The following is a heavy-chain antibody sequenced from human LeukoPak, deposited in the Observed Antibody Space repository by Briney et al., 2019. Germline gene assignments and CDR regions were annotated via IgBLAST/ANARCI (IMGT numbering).Heavy chain of an antibody. J-gene: IGHJ4*02. CDR3: AHATYYYDSSGYYYNIFDY. D-gene: IGHD3-22*01. V-gene: IGHV1-69*06. CDR2: IIPIFGTA. CDR1: GGTFSSYA. Sequence: SVKVSCKASGGTFSSYAISWVRQAPGQGLEWMGGIIPIFGTANYAQKFQGRVTITADKSTSTAYMELSSLRSEGTAVYYCAHATYYYDSSGYYYNIFDYWGQGTLVTVSS.